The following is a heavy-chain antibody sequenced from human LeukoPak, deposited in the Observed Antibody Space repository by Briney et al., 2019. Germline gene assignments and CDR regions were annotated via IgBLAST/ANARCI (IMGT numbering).Heavy chain of an antibody. Sequence: ASVRVSCKASGYTFTGYYMHWVRQAPGQGLEWMGRINPNSGGTNYAQKFQDRVTMTRDTSISTVYMELSRLRSDDTAVYYCARRGSQGNFDYWGQGTLVTVSS. CDR3: ARRGSQGNFDY. CDR2: INPNSGGT. J-gene: IGHJ4*02. V-gene: IGHV1-2*06. CDR1: GYTFTGYY. D-gene: IGHD2-15*01.